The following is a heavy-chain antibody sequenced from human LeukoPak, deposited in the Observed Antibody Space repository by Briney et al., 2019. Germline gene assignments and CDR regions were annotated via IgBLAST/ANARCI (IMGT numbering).Heavy chain of an antibody. V-gene: IGHV3-21*01. D-gene: IGHD4-11*01. Sequence: GGSLRLSCAASGFTFSSYSMNWVRQAPGKGLEWVSSISSSSSYIYYADSVKGRFTISRDNAKNSLYLQVNSLRAEDTAVYYCARGTVTGHYWGQGTLVTVSS. CDR1: GFTFSSYS. CDR2: ISSSSSYI. J-gene: IGHJ4*02. CDR3: ARGTVTGHY.